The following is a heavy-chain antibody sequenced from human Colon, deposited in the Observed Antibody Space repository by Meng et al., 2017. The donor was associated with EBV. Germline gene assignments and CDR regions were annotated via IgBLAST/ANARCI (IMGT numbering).Heavy chain of an antibody. Sequence: QVQLQESGQGLVKPSQTLSLTCTVSGGSISSGDYYWSWIRQPPGKGLEWIGEIYHSGRTNYNPSVKSRVSMSVDKSQNHFSLRLSSVTAADTAVYYCTTLYGDSISWGQGTLVTVSS. CDR2: IYHSGRT. D-gene: IGHD4-17*01. CDR1: GGSISSGDYY. J-gene: IGHJ4*02. CDR3: TTLYGDSIS. V-gene: IGHV4-30-4*03.